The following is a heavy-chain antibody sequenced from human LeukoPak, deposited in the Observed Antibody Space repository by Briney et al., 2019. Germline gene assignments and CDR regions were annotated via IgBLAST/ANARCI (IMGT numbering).Heavy chain of an antibody. CDR3: ARDGGYYNSRGYSRAFDI. D-gene: IGHD3-22*01. V-gene: IGHV3-53*01. J-gene: IGHJ3*02. CDR2: IYSGGST. CDR1: GFTVSSNY. Sequence: GGSLRLSCAASGFTVSSNYMSWVRQAPGKGLEWVSVIYSGGSTYYADSVKGRFTISRDNSKNTLYLQMNSLRAEDTAVYYCARDGGYYNSRGYSRAFDIWGQGTMVTVSS.